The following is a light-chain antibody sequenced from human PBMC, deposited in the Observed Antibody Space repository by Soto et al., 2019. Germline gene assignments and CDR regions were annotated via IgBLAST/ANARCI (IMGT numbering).Light chain of an antibody. CDR2: EVS. Sequence: QSALTQPASVSGSPGQSITISFTGTSSDVGGYNYVSWYQQHPGKAPKLMIYEVSNRPSGVSNRFFGSKSGNTASLTISGLQAEDEADYYCSSYTSSSTSPYVFGTGTKVTVL. CDR1: SSDVGGYNY. J-gene: IGLJ1*01. CDR3: SSYTSSSTSPYV. V-gene: IGLV2-14*01.